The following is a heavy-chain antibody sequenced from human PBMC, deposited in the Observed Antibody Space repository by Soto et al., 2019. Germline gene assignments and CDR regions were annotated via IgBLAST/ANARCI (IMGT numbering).Heavy chain of an antibody. Sequence: ASVKVSCKASGYTFTSYGISWVRQAPGQGLEWMGWISAYNGNTNYAQKLQGRVTMTTDTSTSTAYMELRSLRSDDTAVYYCARVARVGGREIGVSGWKYYYYYMDVWGKGTTVTVSS. CDR2: ISAYNGNT. V-gene: IGHV1-18*01. J-gene: IGHJ6*03. D-gene: IGHD6-19*01. CDR1: GYTFTSYG. CDR3: ARVARVGGREIGVSGWKYYYYYMDV.